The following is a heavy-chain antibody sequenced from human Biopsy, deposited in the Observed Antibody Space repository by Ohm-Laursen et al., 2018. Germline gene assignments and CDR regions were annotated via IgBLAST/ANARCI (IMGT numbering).Heavy chain of an antibody. CDR3: ARGPHSGSHSCFDY. CDR1: GGTFINYA. CDR2: IIPMFGTA. J-gene: IGHJ4*02. D-gene: IGHD1-26*01. V-gene: IGHV1-69*13. Sequence: SVKVSCNASGGTFINYAISWVRQAPGQGLEWMGGIIPMFGTANYAQMFQGRVTTSADESTSTSYMELSSLTTEDTAIYYCARGPHSGSHSCFDYWGRGTLVTVSS.